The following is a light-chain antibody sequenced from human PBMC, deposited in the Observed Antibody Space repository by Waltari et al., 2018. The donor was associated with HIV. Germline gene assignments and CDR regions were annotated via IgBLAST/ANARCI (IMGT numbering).Light chain of an antibody. CDR2: AAS. CDR3: QQYDIYPYT. V-gene: IGKV1-5*03. Sequence: DLHMTQSPSILSASVGARVTTTCRASQSISNWLTWYQQKPGKAPKLLIYAASTLGRGVPSRFSGSGSGTEFTLTISSLQPDDFAAYYCQQYDIYPYTFGQGTKLEIK. CDR1: QSISNW. J-gene: IGKJ2*01.